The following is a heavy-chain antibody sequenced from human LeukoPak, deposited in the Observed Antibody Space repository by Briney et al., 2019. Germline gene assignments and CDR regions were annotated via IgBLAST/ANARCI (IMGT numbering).Heavy chain of an antibody. Sequence: PSETLSLTCAVSGYSISSGYYWGWIRQPPGKGLEWIGSIYHSGSTYYNPSLKSRVTISVDTSKNQFSPKLSSVTAADTAVYYCARQYPYYFDYWGQGTLVTVSS. CDR1: GYSISSGYY. CDR3: ARQYPYYFDY. J-gene: IGHJ4*02. D-gene: IGHD2-2*02. CDR2: IYHSGST. V-gene: IGHV4-38-2*01.